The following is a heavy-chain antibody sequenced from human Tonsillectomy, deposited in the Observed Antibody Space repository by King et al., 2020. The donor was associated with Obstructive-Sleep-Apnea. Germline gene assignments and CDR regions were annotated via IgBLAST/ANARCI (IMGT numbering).Heavy chain of an antibody. CDR1: GFTFSTYG. Sequence: VQLVESGGGVVQPGRSLRLSCAASGFTFSTYGMHWVRQAPGRGLEWVTFIRYDGSNTYYTDSVKGRFTISRDNSKKTLYLQINSLRAEDTAVYYCAKDDSSAFLSGHGMAVWGQGTTVTVSS. CDR2: IRYDGSNT. D-gene: IGHD6-6*01. V-gene: IGHV3-30*02. J-gene: IGHJ6*02. CDR3: AKDDSSAFLSGHGMAV.